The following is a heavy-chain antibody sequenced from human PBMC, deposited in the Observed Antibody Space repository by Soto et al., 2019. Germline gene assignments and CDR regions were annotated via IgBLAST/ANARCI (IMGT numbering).Heavy chain of an antibody. CDR3: ARGGYSSGWTDVFDY. J-gene: IGHJ4*02. Sequence: SETLSLTCTVSGGSISSYYWSWIRQPPGKGLEWIGYIYYSGSTNYNPSLKSRVTISVDTSKNQFSLKLSSVTAADTAVYYCARGGYSSGWTDVFDYWGQGTLVTVSS. CDR1: GGSISSYY. V-gene: IGHV4-59*01. CDR2: IYYSGST. D-gene: IGHD6-19*01.